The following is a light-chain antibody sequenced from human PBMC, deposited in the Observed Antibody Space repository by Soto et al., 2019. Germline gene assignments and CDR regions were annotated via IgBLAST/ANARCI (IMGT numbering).Light chain of an antibody. CDR3: QQYNSYS. Sequence: DLQITHSPSPLSASASYTATSTCRARQSIGNGLAWDQEQPGTAPKLLIYHASTLESGVPTRFGGRGSGTEFTLTISSLQPDDFATYYCQQYNSYSFGQGTKVDIK. CDR2: HAS. J-gene: IGKJ1*01. CDR1: QSIGNG. V-gene: IGKV1-5*01.